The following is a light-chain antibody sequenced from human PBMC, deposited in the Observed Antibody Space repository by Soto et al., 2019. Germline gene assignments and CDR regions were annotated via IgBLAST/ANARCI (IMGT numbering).Light chain of an antibody. CDR1: QTINSY. CDR3: HQTYTIPQT. V-gene: IGKV1-39*01. J-gene: IGKJ1*01. CDR2: TAS. Sequence: DIQMTQSPSSLSASVGDRVIITCRASQTINSYLNWYQQKPGEAPKLLIYTASNLASGVPSRFSGSGPGTVFTLSISSLQPGDFATYFCHQTYTIPQTFGQGTKVEI.